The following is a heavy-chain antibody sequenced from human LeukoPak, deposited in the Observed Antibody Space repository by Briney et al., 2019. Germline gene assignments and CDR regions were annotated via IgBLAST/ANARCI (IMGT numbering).Heavy chain of an antibody. D-gene: IGHD2-15*01. CDR3: ARGRRTGWYYYYGMDV. Sequence: SETLSLTCTVSGGSISSYYWSWIRQPPGKGLEWIGYIYYSGSTNYNPSLKSRVTISVDTSKNQFSLKLSSVTAADTAVYYCARGRRTGWYYYYGMDVWGQGTTVTVSS. CDR1: GGSISSYY. J-gene: IGHJ6*02. V-gene: IGHV4-59*12. CDR2: IYYSGST.